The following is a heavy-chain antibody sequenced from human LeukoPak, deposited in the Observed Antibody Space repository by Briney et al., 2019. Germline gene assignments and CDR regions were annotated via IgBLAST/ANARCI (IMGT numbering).Heavy chain of an antibody. D-gene: IGHD2-2*01. J-gene: IGHJ4*02. Sequence: PSETLSLTCTVSGGSISSGDYYWSWIRQPPGKGLEWIGYIYYSGSTYYNPSLKSRVTISVDTSKNQFSLKLNSVTAADTAVYYCARISLGPERPIDYWGQGTLVTVSS. CDR3: ARISLGPERPIDY. V-gene: IGHV4-30-4*08. CDR1: GGSISSGDYY. CDR2: IYYSGST.